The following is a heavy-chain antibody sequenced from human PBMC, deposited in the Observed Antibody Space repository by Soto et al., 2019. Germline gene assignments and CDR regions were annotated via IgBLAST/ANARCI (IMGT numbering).Heavy chain of an antibody. V-gene: IGHV3-23*01. CDR3: AKVSSGWYDSFDY. CDR1: GFTFSSYA. CDR2: ISGSGGST. D-gene: IGHD6-19*01. J-gene: IGHJ4*02. Sequence: EVQLLESGGGLVQPGGSLRLSCAASGFTFSSYAMSWVRQAPGKGLEWVSAISGSGGSTYYADSVQGRFTISRDNSENTLYLQMNSLRAEDTAVYYCAKVSSGWYDSFDYWGQGTLVTVSS.